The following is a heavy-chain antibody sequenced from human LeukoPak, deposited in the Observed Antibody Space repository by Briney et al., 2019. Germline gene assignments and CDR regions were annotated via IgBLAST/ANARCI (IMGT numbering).Heavy chain of an antibody. V-gene: IGHV3-48*01. Sequence: GGSLRLSCAASGFTFSSYDMNWVRQAPGKGLEWVSSISYSSRARYYADSVKGRFTISRDNFKDSLYLQMDSLRAEDTAVYYCARAYCSSTSCFGWGQGTLVTVSS. D-gene: IGHD2-2*01. CDR2: ISYSSRAR. CDR3: ARAYCSSTSCFG. CDR1: GFTFSSYD. J-gene: IGHJ4*02.